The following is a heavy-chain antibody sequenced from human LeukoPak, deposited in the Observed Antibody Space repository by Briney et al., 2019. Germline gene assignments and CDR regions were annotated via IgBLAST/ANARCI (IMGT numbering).Heavy chain of an antibody. Sequence: VASVKVSCKASGYTFTSYAMHWVRQAPGQRLEWMGWINAGNGSTKYSQKFQGRVTITRDTSASTAYMELSSLRSEDAAVYYCARGDYYYDSSGYLDYWGQGTLVTVSS. CDR3: ARGDYYYDSSGYLDY. V-gene: IGHV1-3*01. CDR2: INAGNGST. CDR1: GYTFTSYA. J-gene: IGHJ4*02. D-gene: IGHD3-22*01.